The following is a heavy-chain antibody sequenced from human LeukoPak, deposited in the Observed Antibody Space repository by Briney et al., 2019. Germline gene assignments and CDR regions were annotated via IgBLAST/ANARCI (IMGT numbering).Heavy chain of an antibody. CDR3: ARASSPVETSVFDY. V-gene: IGHV4-59*01. CDR2: IYYSGST. Sequence: PSETLSLTCTVSGGSISSYYWSWIRQPPGKGLEWIGYIYYSGSTNYNPSLKSRVTISVDTSKNQFSLKLSSVTAADTAVYYCARASSPVETSVFDYWGQGTLVTVSS. J-gene: IGHJ4*02. D-gene: IGHD1-1*01. CDR1: GGSISSYY.